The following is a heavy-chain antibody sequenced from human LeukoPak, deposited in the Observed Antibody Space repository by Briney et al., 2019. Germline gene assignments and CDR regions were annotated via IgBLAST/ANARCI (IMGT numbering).Heavy chain of an antibody. Sequence: VASVKVSCKASGYTFTGYYMHWVRQATGQGLEWIGRINPNSGGTNYAQKFQGRVTMTRDTSISTAYMELSRLRSDDTAVYYCAVIAAARIPYWGQGTLVTVSS. J-gene: IGHJ4*02. D-gene: IGHD6-13*01. V-gene: IGHV1-2*06. CDR3: AVIAAARIPY. CDR1: GYTFTGYY. CDR2: INPNSGGT.